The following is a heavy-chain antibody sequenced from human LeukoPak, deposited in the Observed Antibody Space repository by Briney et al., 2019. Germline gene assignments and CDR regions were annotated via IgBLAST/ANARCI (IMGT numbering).Heavy chain of an antibody. D-gene: IGHD2/OR15-2a*01. J-gene: IGHJ4*02. V-gene: IGHV4-59*02. CDR1: GASVSTSH. CDR3: SEGYFEPFAH. CDR2: FYYTGKT. Sequence: SETVSLTCVVSGASVSTSHWNWIRQVPGKGLEWIGCFYYTGKTDYIPSLTGRVTISFGTSENQVSLKLRSVSAAGTGVYYCSEGYFEPFAHWGQGARVTVSS.